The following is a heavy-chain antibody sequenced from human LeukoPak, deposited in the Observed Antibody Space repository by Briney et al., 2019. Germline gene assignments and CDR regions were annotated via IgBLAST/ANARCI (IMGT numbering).Heavy chain of an antibody. D-gene: IGHD6-13*01. J-gene: IGHJ5*02. CDR2: INPNSGGT. V-gene: IGHV1-2*02. CDR3: ARDLRIAAAGTMGLTWFDP. Sequence: PEASVKVSCKASGYTFTGYYMHWVRQAPGHGLEWMGWINPNSGGTNYAQKLQGRVTMTADTSTSTAYTELRSLRSDDTAVYYCARDLRIAAAGTMGLTWFDPWGQGTLVTVSS. CDR1: GYTFTGYY.